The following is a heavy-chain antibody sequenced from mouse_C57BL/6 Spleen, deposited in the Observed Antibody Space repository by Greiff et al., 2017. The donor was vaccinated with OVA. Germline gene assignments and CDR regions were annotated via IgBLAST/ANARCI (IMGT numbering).Heavy chain of an antibody. V-gene: IGHV1-76*01. J-gene: IGHJ4*01. CDR1: GYTFTDYY. CDR2: IYPGSGNT. Sequence: QVQLQQSGAELVRPGASVKLSCKASGYTFTDYYINWVKQRPGQGLEWIARIYPGSGNTYYNEKFKGKATLTAEKSSSTAYMQLSSLTSEDSAVYFCARSLNWDDYAMDYWGQGTSVTVSS. D-gene: IGHD4-1*01. CDR3: ARSLNWDDYAMDY.